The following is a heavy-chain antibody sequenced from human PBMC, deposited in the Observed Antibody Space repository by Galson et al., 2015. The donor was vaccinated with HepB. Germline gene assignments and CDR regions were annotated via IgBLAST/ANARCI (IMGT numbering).Heavy chain of an antibody. Sequence: SLRLSCAASGFTFSSYAMSWVRQAPGKGLEWVSGISGSGSSTYYADSVKGRFTISRDSSKNTLYLQMNSLRAEDTAVYYCARDPITMIVVVTAGAFDIWGQGTMVTVSS. CDR1: GFTFSSYA. D-gene: IGHD3-22*01. V-gene: IGHV3-23*01. CDR3: ARDPITMIVVVTAGAFDI. CDR2: ISGSGSST. J-gene: IGHJ3*02.